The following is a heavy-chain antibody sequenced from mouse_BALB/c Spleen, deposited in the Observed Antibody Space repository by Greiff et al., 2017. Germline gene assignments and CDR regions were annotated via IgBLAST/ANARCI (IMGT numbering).Heavy chain of an antibody. V-gene: IGHV1S22*01. CDR1: GYTFTSYW. Sequence: LQQPGSELVRPGASVKLSCKASGYTFTSYWMHWVKQRHGQGLEWIGNIYPGSGSTNYDEKFKSKGTLTVDTSSSTAYMHLSSLTSEDSAVYYCTSYGYDETWFAYWGQGTLVTVSA. D-gene: IGHD2-2*01. CDR3: TSYGYDETWFAY. CDR2: IYPGSGST. J-gene: IGHJ3*01.